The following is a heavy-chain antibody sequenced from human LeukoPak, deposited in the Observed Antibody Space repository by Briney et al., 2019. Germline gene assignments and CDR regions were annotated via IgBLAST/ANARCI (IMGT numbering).Heavy chain of an antibody. CDR3: ARERGGSYYFDY. CDR2: ISYDGSNK. CDR1: GFTFSSYA. D-gene: IGHD1-26*01. J-gene: IGHJ4*02. Sequence: GGSLRLSCAASGFTFSSYAMHWVRQAPGKGLEWVAVISYDGSNKYYADSVKGRFTISRDNSKNTLYLQMNSLRAEDTAVYYCARERGGSYYFDYWGQGTLVTVSS. V-gene: IGHV3-30-3*01.